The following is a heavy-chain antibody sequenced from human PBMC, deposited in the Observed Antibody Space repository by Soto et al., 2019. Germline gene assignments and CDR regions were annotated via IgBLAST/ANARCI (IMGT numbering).Heavy chain of an antibody. J-gene: IGHJ4*02. D-gene: IGHD3-22*01. CDR1: GFSLSNYG. CDR2: ISYHGRDE. Sequence: QVQLVESGGGVVQPGRSLRLSCAASGFSLSNYGMHWVRQAPGKGLEWVAVISYHGRDENYADSVKGRFTISRDSSKTTLYLHMSSLRPEDTAVYYCVKDHLMNTITTGGYWGLGTLVSVSS. V-gene: IGHV3-30*18. CDR3: VKDHLMNTITTGGY.